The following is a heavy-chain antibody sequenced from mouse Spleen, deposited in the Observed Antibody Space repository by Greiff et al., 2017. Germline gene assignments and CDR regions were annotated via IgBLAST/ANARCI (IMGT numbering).Heavy chain of an antibody. CDR1: GFTFSSYT. V-gene: IGHV5-12-2*01. D-gene: IGHD1-1*02. J-gene: IGHJ2*01. CDR2: ISNGGGST. CDR3: ARQKNGYFDY. Sequence: EVKVEESGGGLVQPGGSLKLSCAASGFTFSSYTMSWVRQTPEKRLEWVAYISNGGGSTYYPDTVKGRFTISRDNAKNTLYLQMSSLKSEDTAMYYCARQKNGYFDYWGQGTTLTVSS.